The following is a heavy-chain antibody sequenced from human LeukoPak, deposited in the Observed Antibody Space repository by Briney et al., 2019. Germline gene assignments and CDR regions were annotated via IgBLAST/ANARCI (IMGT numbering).Heavy chain of an antibody. CDR1: GYTYTSYG. D-gene: IGHD3-22*01. J-gene: IGHJ2*01. V-gene: IGHV1-18*01. CDR2: ISAYNGNT. Sequence: ASVKVSCKASGYTYTSYGISWVRQAPGQGLEWMGWISAYNGNTNYAQKLQGRVTMTTDTSTSTAYMELRSLRSDDTAVYYCARVGGYYPSHWYFDLWGRGTLVTVSS. CDR3: ARVGGYYPSHWYFDL.